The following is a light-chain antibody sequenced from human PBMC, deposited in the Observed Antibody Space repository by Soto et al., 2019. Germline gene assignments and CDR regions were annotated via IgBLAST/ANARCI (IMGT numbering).Light chain of an antibody. CDR3: QQYFDWPPMT. V-gene: IGKV3-15*01. Sequence: VMTQSPATLSVSPGERATLSCWASETVATNLAWYQQKPGQAPRLLISGASTRAAGISDRFRGSGSGTEFTLTISSVRSEDSANYYCQQYFDWPPMTFGQGTKVEI. CDR1: ETVATN. J-gene: IGKJ1*01. CDR2: GAS.